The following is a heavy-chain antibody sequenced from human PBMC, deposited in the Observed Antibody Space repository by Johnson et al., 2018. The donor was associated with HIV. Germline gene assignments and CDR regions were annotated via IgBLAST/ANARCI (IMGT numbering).Heavy chain of an antibody. CDR2: IKSKTDGGTT. Sequence: VQLVESGGGLVKPGGSLRLSCAASGFTFSNAWMSWVRQAPGKGLEWVGRIKSKTDGGTTDYAAPVKGRFTISRDDSKNTLYLQMNSMKTEDTAVYYCPTDVECVSGDAFDIWGQGTMVTVSS. CDR3: PTDVECVSGDAFDI. CDR1: GFTFSNAW. V-gene: IGHV3-15*01. D-gene: IGHD3-3*01. J-gene: IGHJ3*02.